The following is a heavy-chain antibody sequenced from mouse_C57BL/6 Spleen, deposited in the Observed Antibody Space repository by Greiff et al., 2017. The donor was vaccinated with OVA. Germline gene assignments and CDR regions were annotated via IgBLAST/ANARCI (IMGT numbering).Heavy chain of an antibody. CDR2: IRCKSSNYAT. CDR1: GFTFNTYA. V-gene: IGHV10-3*01. Sequence: EVQLVESGGGLVQPKGSLKLSCAASGFTFNTYAMHWVRQAPGKGLEWVARIRCKSSNYATYYADSVKDSFTISSDDSQSMLYLQMNNLKTEDTAMYYCVRDSLWQGAMDYWGQGTSVTVSS. CDR3: VRDSLWQGAMDY. D-gene: IGHD6-1*01. J-gene: IGHJ4*01.